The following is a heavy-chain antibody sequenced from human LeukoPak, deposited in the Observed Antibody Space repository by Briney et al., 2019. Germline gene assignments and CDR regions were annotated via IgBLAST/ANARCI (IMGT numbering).Heavy chain of an antibody. CDR2: IYYSGST. V-gene: IGHV4-59*12. D-gene: IGHD4-11*01. J-gene: IGHJ4*02. Sequence: SETLSLTCTVSGGSISSYYWSWIRQPPGKGLEWIGYIYYSGSTNYNPSLKSRVTISVDTSKNQFSLKLSSVTAADTAVYYCASLDDYSNQWGQGTLVTVSS. CDR3: ASLDDYSNQ. CDR1: GGSISSYY.